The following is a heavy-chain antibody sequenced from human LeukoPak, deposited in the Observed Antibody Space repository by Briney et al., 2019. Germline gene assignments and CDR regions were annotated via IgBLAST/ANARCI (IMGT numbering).Heavy chain of an antibody. CDR3: AKDPEYEADY. J-gene: IGHJ4*02. V-gene: IGHV3-30*02. D-gene: IGHD1-14*01. Sequence: GGSLRLSCAASGFTFSSYGMHWVRQAPGKGLEWVAFIRYDGSNKYYADSVKGRFTIFGDNSKNTLYLQMNSLRAEDTAVYYCAKDPEYEADYWGQGTLVTVSS. CDR1: GFTFSSYG. CDR2: IRYDGSNK.